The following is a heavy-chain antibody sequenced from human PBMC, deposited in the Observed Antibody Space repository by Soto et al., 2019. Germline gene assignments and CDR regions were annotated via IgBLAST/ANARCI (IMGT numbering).Heavy chain of an antibody. CDR2: IESDGSST. D-gene: IGHD3-10*01. CDR1: GFTFSNYR. Sequence: EVQLVESGGGLVQPGGSVRLSCVVSGFTFSNYRMHWVRQAPGKGLVWVSRIESDGSSTTYADSVKGRFTISRDNAKNTLYLQMNGLSGDDTAIYYCARDGGGLGYWGQGTLVTVSS. J-gene: IGHJ4*01. CDR3: ARDGGGLGY. V-gene: IGHV3-74*01.